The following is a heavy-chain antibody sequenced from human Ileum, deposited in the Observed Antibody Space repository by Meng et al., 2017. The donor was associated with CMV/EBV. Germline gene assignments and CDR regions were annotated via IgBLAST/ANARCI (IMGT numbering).Heavy chain of an antibody. J-gene: IGHJ5*02. Sequence: CTVSGGAMTSGGYYWRWIRQHPGKGLEWIGYIYHSGSTYENPSLQSRATISIDTSKNQFSLKLSSVTAADTAVYYCARLAAGISWFDPWGQGSLVTLL. CDR1: GGAMTSGGYY. V-gene: IGHV4-31*03. CDR2: IYHSGST. CDR3: ARLAAGISWFDP. D-gene: IGHD6-19*01.